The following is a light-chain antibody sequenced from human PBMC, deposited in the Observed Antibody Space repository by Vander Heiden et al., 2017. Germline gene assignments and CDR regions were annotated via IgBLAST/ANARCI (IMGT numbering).Light chain of an antibody. CDR3: LQHNSYWT. V-gene: IGKV1-17*01. CDR1: QGIRKD. CDR2: AAS. J-gene: IGKJ1*01. Sequence: DIQMTPSPSSVSASVGDRVTITCRASQGIRKDLGWYQQKPGKAPKRLMYAASSLQSGVPSRFSGSGSGTEFTLTISSLQPEDFATYYCLQHNSYWTFGQGTKVEIK.